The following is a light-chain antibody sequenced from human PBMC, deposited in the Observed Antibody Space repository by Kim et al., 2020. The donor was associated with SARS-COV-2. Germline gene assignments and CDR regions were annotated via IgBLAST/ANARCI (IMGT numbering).Light chain of an antibody. V-gene: IGLV3-21*04. CDR3: QVWDTTSDLYYV. Sequence: SYELTQPPSVSVAPGKTARITCGGNNIGSKSVYWYQQKPGQAPVLVIYYDSDRPSGIPERFSGSNSGNTATLTISRVEAGDEADYYCQVWDTTSDLYYVFGAGTKVTVL. J-gene: IGLJ1*01. CDR2: YDS. CDR1: NIGSKS.